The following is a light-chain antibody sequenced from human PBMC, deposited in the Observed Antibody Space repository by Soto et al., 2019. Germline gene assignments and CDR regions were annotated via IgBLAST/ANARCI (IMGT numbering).Light chain of an antibody. Sequence: DIQMTQSPSSLSASVGDRVTITCRASQSNSNYLNWYQHKPGKAPRLLIYAASSLQSGVPSRFSGSGSGTDFTLTISSLQPEDFATYYCQHTYTTFSTFGQGTRLEIK. J-gene: IGKJ5*01. CDR3: QHTYTTFST. CDR2: AAS. CDR1: QSNSNY. V-gene: IGKV1-39*01.